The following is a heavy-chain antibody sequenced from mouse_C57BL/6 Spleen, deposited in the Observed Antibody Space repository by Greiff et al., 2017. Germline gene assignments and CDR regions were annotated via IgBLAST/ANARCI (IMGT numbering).Heavy chain of an antibody. D-gene: IGHD1-1*01. CDR2: IDPSDSET. V-gene: IGHV1-52*01. CDR1: GYTFTSYW. CDR3: ERFGSYVSSSYDMDY. J-gene: IGHJ4*01. Sequence: QVQLQQPGAELVRPGSSVKLSCKASGYTFTSYWMHWVKQRPIQGLEWIGNIDPSDSETHYNQKFKDKATLTVDKSSSTAYMQLSSLTSEDSAVDDCERFGSYVSSSYDMDYWGQGTSVTVSS.